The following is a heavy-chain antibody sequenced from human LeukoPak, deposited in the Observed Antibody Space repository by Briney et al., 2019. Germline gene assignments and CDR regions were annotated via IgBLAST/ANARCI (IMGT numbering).Heavy chain of an antibody. D-gene: IGHD5-18*01. J-gene: IGHJ6*02. V-gene: IGHV3-23*01. CDR1: GFTFSSYA. CDR3: AKGLQLWLPNHQDPSYYYYYGMDV. Sequence: GGSVRLSCAASGFTFSSYAMSWLRQAAGKGLEWVSGISGSGGSTYYADSVKGRFTISRDNSKNTLYLQMNSLRAEDTAVYYCAKGLQLWLPNHQDPSYYYYYGMDVWGQGTTVTVSS. CDR2: ISGSGGST.